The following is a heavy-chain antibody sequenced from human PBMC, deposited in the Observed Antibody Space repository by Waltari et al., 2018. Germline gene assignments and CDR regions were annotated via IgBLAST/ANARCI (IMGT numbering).Heavy chain of an antibody. J-gene: IGHJ4*02. V-gene: IGHV1-2*06. CDR2: INPNSGGT. CDR3: ARETSGYSSSGYTDY. D-gene: IGHD6-13*01. Sequence: QVQLVQSGAEVKKPGASVKVSCKASGYTFTGYYMHWVRQAPGQGLEWMGRINPNSGGTNYAKKFQGRVTMTRDKSISTAYMDLSRLRSDDTAVDYCARETSGYSSSGYTDYWGQGTLVTVSS. CDR1: GYTFTGYY.